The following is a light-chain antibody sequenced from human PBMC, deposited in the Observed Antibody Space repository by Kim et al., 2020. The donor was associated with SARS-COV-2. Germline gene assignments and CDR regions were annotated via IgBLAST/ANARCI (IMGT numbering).Light chain of an antibody. J-gene: IGLJ2*01. V-gene: IGLV2-14*03. Sequence: PGQSIIISCNGTSSAVGGYKYVSWYQQHPAKAPKLMIFDVTNRPSGVSNRFSGSKSGNTASLTISGLQTEDEADYYCSAYTSSSPVFGGGTQLTVL. CDR2: DVT. CDR1: SSAVGGYKY. CDR3: SAYTSSSPV.